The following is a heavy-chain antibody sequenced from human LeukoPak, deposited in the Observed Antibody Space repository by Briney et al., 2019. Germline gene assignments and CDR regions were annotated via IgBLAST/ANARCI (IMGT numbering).Heavy chain of an antibody. Sequence: GGSLRLSCAASGFTFSSYWMNWVRQAPGKGLEWVANIKQDGSEKDYVDSVKGRFTISRDNAKSSLYLQMNSLRAEDTGVYYCARVSSLAVAGFFDYWGQGILVTVSS. J-gene: IGHJ4*02. V-gene: IGHV3-7*03. CDR1: GFTFSSYW. D-gene: IGHD6-19*01. CDR2: IKQDGSEK. CDR3: ARVSSLAVAGFFDY.